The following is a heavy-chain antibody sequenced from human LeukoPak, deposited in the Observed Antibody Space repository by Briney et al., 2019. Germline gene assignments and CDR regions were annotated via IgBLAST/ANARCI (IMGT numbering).Heavy chain of an antibody. CDR1: GFNFNNAW. J-gene: IGHJ4*02. CDR3: TTGTLTSDY. Sequence: GGSLRLSCAASGFNFNNAWMNWVRQAPGKGLEWVGRIKSKSDDGTTDNAAPVKGRFTISKDDSKNTLYLQMNSLKTEDTGIYYCTTGTLTSDYWGQGTLVTVSS. V-gene: IGHV3-15*01. D-gene: IGHD4-17*01. CDR2: IKSKSDDGTT.